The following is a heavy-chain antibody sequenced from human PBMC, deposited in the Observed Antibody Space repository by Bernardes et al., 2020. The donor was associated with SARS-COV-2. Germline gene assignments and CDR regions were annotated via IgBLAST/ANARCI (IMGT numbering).Heavy chain of an antibody. V-gene: IGHV4-39*01. J-gene: IGHJ4*02. D-gene: IGHD3-22*01. Sequence: TLSLTCTVSGGSISSSSYYWGWIRQPPGKGLEWIGSIYYSGSTYYNPSLKSRVTISVDTSKNQFSLKLSSVTAADTAVYYCARLSRLIVWEQTFDYWGQGTLVTVSS. CDR1: GGSISSSSYY. CDR3: ARLSRLIVWEQTFDY. CDR2: IYYSGST.